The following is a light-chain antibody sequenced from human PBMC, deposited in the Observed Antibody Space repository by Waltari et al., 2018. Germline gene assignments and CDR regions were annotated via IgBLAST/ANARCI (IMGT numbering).Light chain of an antibody. CDR3: QQRTHSLT. Sequence: FTESRRSLHLSPGASATLSCRSSQSVSSNLAGYQQKPGQFPRLLIYDAANRATGIPARFSGSGSGTDFILTISSLEPEEFAVYYWQQRTHSLTFGGGTKVEIK. V-gene: IGKV3-11*01. CDR2: DAA. J-gene: IGKJ4*01. CDR1: QSVSSN.